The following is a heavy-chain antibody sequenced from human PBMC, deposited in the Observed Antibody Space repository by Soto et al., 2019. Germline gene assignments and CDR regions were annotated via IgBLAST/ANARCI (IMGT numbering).Heavy chain of an antibody. CDR3: ARDRKGGAYCGGDCYSHAFDI. J-gene: IGHJ3*02. CDR2: IYYSGST. V-gene: IGHV4-31*03. CDR1: GGSISSGGYY. Sequence: SETLSLTCTVSGGSISSGGYYWSWIRQHPGKGLEWIGYIYYSGSTYYNPSLKSRVTISVDTSKNQFSLKLSSVTAADTAVYYFARDRKGGAYCGGDCYSHAFDIWGQGTMVTVSS. D-gene: IGHD2-21*02.